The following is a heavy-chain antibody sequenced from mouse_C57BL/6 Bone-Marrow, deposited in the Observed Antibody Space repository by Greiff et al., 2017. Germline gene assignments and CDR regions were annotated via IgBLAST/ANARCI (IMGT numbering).Heavy chain of an antibody. Sequence: VQLQQSGAELVRPGASVKLSCTASGFNIKDDYMHWVKQRHEQGLEWIGWIDPENGDTEYDSKFQGKATITADTSSNTAYPQLSSLTSEYTAVYYCTVYYSNSHFDYWGQGTTLTVSS. CDR1: GFNIKDDY. D-gene: IGHD2-5*01. J-gene: IGHJ2*01. CDR3: TVYYSNSHFDY. V-gene: IGHV14-4*01. CDR2: IDPENGDT.